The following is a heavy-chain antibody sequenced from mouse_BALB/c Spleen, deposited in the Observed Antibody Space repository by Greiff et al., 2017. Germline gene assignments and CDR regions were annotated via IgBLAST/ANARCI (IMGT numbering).Heavy chain of an antibody. Sequence: VMLVESGPGLVAPSQSLSITCTVSGFSLSRYSVHWVRQPPGKGLEWLGMIWGGGSTDYNSALKSRLSISKDNSKSQVFLKMNSLQTDDTAMYYCARKGYDYGGYAMDYWGQGTSVTVSS. V-gene: IGHV2-6-4*01. D-gene: IGHD1-2*01. J-gene: IGHJ4*01. CDR1: GFSLSRYS. CDR3: ARKGYDYGGYAMDY. CDR2: IWGGGST.